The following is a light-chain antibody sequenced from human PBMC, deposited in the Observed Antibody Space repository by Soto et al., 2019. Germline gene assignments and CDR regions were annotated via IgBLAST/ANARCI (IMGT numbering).Light chain of an antibody. Sequence: DIQMTQSPSSLSASVGDTVTITCRASQRIGRLLSWYQQQPGKAPKLLIYDGFTLQGGVPSRFSGSGSGTDFTLTIGSLQPEDFTTYCCQQTDRPPFTFGPGTKVDVK. J-gene: IGKJ3*01. CDR2: DGF. CDR3: QQTDRPPFT. V-gene: IGKV1-39*01. CDR1: QRIGRL.